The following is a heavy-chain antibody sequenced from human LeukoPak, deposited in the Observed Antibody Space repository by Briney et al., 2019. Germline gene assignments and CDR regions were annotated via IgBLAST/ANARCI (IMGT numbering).Heavy chain of an antibody. J-gene: IGHJ6*03. Sequence: PGGSLRLSCAASGFTFNYYNMNWVRQAPGKALEWVSSITSSGAYIFYADSVRGRFTISRDNAKDSLYLQMNSLGPEDTAVYYCARDPYSGNYGNYYYYYMDVWGKGTTVTISS. V-gene: IGHV3-21*01. CDR3: ARDPYSGNYGNYYYYYMDV. CDR2: ITSSGAYI. CDR1: GFTFNYYN. D-gene: IGHD1-26*01.